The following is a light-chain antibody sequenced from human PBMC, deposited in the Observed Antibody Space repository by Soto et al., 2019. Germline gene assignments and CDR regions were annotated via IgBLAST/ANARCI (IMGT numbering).Light chain of an antibody. CDR2: DVS. CDR3: CSYAGRYVYV. V-gene: IGLV2-11*01. J-gene: IGLJ1*01. Sequence: QSVLTQPRSVSGSPGQSVSISCTGTSSDVGGYNYVSWYQQHPGKAPKLMLHDVSKRPSGVPDRFSGSKSGNTASLTISGLQAEDEADYYCCSYAGRYVYVLGTGTKVTV. CDR1: SSDVGGYNY.